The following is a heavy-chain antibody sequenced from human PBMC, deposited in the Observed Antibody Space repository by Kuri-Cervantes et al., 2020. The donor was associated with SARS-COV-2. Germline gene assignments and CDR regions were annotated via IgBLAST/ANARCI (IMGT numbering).Heavy chain of an antibody. V-gene: IGHV1-69*06. CDR1: GGTFSSYA. D-gene: IGHD3-3*01. CDR3: ARVRETVFGGHGGKDAYYYYCGMDV. Sequence: SVKVSCKASGGTFSSYAISWVRQAPGQGLEWMGGITPIFGTANYAQKFQGRVTITADKSTSTAYMELSSLRSEDTAVYYCARVRETVFGGHGGKDAYYYYCGMDVWGQGTTVTVSS. CDR2: ITPIFGTA. J-gene: IGHJ6*02.